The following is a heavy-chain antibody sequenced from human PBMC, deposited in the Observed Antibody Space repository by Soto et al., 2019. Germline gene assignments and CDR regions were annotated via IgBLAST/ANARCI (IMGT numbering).Heavy chain of an antibody. CDR2: IGYDGSNK. Sequence: PGGSLRLSCAAPGLTLSRFAMHWVRQAPGKGLEWVAVIGYDGSNKDYADSVKGRFTISRDNSKNTPYLQMNSLRPEDTAVYYCARDPVNYYGSWTYGMDVWGQGTTVTVSS. J-gene: IGHJ6*02. V-gene: IGHV3-30-3*01. CDR1: GLTLSRFA. CDR3: ARDPVNYYGSWTYGMDV. D-gene: IGHD3-10*01.